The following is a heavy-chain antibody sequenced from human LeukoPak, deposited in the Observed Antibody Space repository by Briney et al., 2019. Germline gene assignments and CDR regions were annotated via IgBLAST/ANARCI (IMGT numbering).Heavy chain of an antibody. CDR3: AKDSSASYASGSYSFDY. D-gene: IGHD3-10*01. CDR2: ISGSGGST. V-gene: IGHV3-23*01. J-gene: IGHJ4*02. Sequence: GGSLRLSRAASGFTFSSYWMSWVRQAPGKGLEWVSAISGSGGSTYYAESVKGRFTISRDNSKNTLHLQMNSLRAEDTAVYYCAKDSSASYASGSYSFDYWGQGTLVTVSS. CDR1: GFTFSSYW.